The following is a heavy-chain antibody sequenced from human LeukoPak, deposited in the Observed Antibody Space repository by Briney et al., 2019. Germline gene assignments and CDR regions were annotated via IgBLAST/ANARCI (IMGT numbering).Heavy chain of an antibody. CDR3: ARDSPNYYYFYMDV. CDR1: EFTFRSYW. J-gene: IGHJ6*03. CDR2: INQDGSEK. Sequence: PGGSLRLSCAASEFTFRSYWMSWVRQAPGKGLEWVANINQDGSEKYYVDSVKGRFTISRDNARNSLYLQMNSLRAEDTALYYCARDSPNYYYFYMDVWGKGTTVTVSS. V-gene: IGHV3-7*01.